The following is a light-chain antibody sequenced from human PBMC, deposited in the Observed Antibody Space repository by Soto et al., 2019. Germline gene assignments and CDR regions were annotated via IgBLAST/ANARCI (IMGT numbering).Light chain of an antibody. V-gene: IGKV3-20*01. J-gene: IGKJ1*01. CDR3: QQYGSSPPRT. CDR2: GAS. CDR1: QSVSNDF. Sequence: EIVLTQSQGILSLSPGERATLSCRASQSVSNDFLAWYQQKPGQAPRLLIYGASTRATDVPDRFSGSGSGADFTLSISRLEPEDFAVYYCQQYGSSPPRTFGPGTKVDIK.